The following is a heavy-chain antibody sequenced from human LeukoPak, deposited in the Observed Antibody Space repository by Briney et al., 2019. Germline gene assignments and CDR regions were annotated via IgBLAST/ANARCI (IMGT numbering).Heavy chain of an antibody. CDR3: ALVHCSGGSCYFP. D-gene: IGHD2-15*01. Sequence: SETLSLTCTVSGGSISSYYWSWIRQPAGKGLEWIGRIYTSGSTNYNPSLKGRVTMSVDTSKNQFSLKLSSVTAADTAVYYCALVHCSGGSCYFPWGQGALVTVSS. V-gene: IGHV4-4*07. CDR2: IYTSGST. J-gene: IGHJ5*02. CDR1: GGSISSYY.